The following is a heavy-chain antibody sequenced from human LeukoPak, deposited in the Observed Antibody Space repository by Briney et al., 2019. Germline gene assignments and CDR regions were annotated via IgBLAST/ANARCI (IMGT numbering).Heavy chain of an antibody. CDR2: ISDSGGRT. Sequence: GGSLRLSCAASGFTFSSYSISWVRQAPGKGLEWVSGISDSGGRTCYADSVKGRFTISRDNSKNTVYLQMNSLRADDTAVYYCVKGIASQDLFSRGDWGQGTLVTVSS. CDR1: GFTFSSYS. CDR3: VKGIASQDLFSRGD. D-gene: IGHD2-21*01. J-gene: IGHJ4*02. V-gene: IGHV3-23*01.